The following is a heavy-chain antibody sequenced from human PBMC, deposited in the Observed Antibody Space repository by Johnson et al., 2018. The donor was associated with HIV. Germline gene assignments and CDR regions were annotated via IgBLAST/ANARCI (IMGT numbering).Heavy chain of an antibody. J-gene: IGHJ3*02. CDR2: IRWKGGSK. CDR3: ARDRGYWDAFDI. Sequence: VLLVESGGAVVRPGGSLSLSCAASGFNFDNHAMSWFPQAPGRGLEWVSGIRWKGGSKGYDGSGKGRFTISRDNAKNSLYLQMTSLRAEDTAVYYCARDRGYWDAFDIWGQGTMVTVSS. CDR1: GFNFDNHA. V-gene: IGHV3-20*04. D-gene: IGHD3-22*01.